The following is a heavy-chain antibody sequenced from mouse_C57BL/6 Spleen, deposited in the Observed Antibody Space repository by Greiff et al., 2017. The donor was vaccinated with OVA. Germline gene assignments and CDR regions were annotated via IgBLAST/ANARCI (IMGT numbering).Heavy chain of an antibody. D-gene: IGHD2-4*01. CDR3: ARSDYDVAMDY. V-gene: IGHV1-69*01. Sequence: VQLQQPGAELVMPGASVKLSCKASGYTFTSYWMHWVKQRPGQGLEWIGEFDPSDSYTNYNQKFKGKSTLTVDKSSSTAYMQLSSLTSEDSAVYYCARSDYDVAMDYWGQGTSVTVSS. CDR2: FDPSDSYT. CDR1: GYTFTSYW. J-gene: IGHJ4*01.